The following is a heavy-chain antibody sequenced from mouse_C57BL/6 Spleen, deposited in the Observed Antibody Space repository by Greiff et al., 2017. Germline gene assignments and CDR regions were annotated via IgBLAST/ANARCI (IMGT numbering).Heavy chain of an antibody. J-gene: IGHJ2*01. CDR2: INPSTGGT. CDR3: ARRGLRYYFDY. V-gene: IGHV1-42*01. D-gene: IGHD1-1*01. CDR1: GYSFTGYY. Sequence: EVQRVESGPELVKPGASVKISCKASGYSFTGYYMNWVKQSPEKSLEWIGEINPSTGGTTYNQKFKAKATLTVDKSSSTAYMQLKSLTSEDSAVYYCARRGLRYYFDYWGQGTTLTVSS.